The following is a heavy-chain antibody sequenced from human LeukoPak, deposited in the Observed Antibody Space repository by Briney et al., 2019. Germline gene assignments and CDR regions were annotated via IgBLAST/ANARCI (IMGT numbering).Heavy chain of an antibody. CDR1: GFTFSSYA. J-gene: IGHJ5*02. CDR3: ARVGDRSRGWYRGNWFDP. V-gene: IGHV3-30-3*01. D-gene: IGHD6-19*01. Sequence: PGGSLRLSCAVSGFTFSSYAMRWVRQAPGKGLGWVAVILYVGSNKYYADSVKGRFTIARDNSKNTLYLQMNSLRAEDPAAYYCARVGDRSRGWYRGNWFDPWGQGTLVTVSS. CDR2: ILYVGSNK.